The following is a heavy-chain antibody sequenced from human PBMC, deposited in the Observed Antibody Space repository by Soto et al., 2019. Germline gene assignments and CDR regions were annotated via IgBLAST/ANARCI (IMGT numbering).Heavy chain of an antibody. V-gene: IGHV4-31*03. CDR1: GGSISSGGYY. Sequence: QVQLQESGPGLVKPSQTLSLTCTVSGGSISSGGYYWSWIRQHPGKGLEWIGYIYYSGSTYYNPSLKSRVTISVDTSKNQFSLKLSSVTAADTAVYYCAREDHDYSILYNWFDPWGQGTLVTVSS. D-gene: IGHD4-4*01. J-gene: IGHJ5*02. CDR3: AREDHDYSILYNWFDP. CDR2: IYYSGST.